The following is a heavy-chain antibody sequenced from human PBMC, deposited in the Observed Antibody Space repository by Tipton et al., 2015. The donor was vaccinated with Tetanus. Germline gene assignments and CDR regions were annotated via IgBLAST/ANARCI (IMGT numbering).Heavy chain of an antibody. D-gene: IGHD5-18*01. Sequence: SLRLSCAASGFTFSRYGMHWVRQAPGKGLEWVALISHDGNNKYYSDSVKGRFTISSDNSRNTLSLQMNSLRAEDTGVYYCARDYEYSFGYPVVNGLDVWGQGTTVTVSS. CDR2: ISHDGNNK. CDR1: GFTFSRYG. CDR3: ARDYEYSFGYPVVNGLDV. J-gene: IGHJ6*02. V-gene: IGHV3-33*05.